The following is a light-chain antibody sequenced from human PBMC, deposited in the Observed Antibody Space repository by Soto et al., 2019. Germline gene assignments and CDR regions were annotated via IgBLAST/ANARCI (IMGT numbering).Light chain of an antibody. CDR3: QQYGRSPPIT. CDR2: GAS. CDR1: QSVSSSY. V-gene: IGKV3-20*01. Sequence: EIVLTQSPGNLSLFPGEKATLSCRASQSVSSSYLAWYQQKPGQAPRLLIYGASSRATGIPDRFSGSGSGTDFTLTISRLEPEDFAVYYCQQYGRSPPITFGPGTNVDIK. J-gene: IGKJ3*01.